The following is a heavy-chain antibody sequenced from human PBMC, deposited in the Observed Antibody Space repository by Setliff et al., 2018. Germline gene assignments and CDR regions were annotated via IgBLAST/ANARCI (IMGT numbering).Heavy chain of an antibody. J-gene: IGHJ4*02. Sequence: SETLSLTCAVYGGSFSGYYWSWIRQPPGKGLEWLGEINHSGSTNCNPSLKSRVTISVDTSKNQLSLKLNSVTAADTAVYYCARQIDYGDFQYFDYWGQGTLVTVSS. CDR1: GGSFSGYY. CDR3: ARQIDYGDFQYFDY. CDR2: INHSGST. V-gene: IGHV4-34*01. D-gene: IGHD4-17*01.